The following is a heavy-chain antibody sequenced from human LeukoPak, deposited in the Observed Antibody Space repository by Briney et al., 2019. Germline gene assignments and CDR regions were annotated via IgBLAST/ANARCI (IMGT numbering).Heavy chain of an antibody. J-gene: IGHJ3*02. D-gene: IGHD2-2*03. CDR2: ISGSGGST. V-gene: IGHV3-23*01. CDR3: AKDGYCSSTSCYGRHAFDI. CDR1: GFTFSNYA. Sequence: GGSLRLSCAASGFTFSNYAMSWVRQAPGKGLEWVSAISGSGGSTYYADSVKGRFTISRDNSKNTLYLQMNSLRAEDTAVYYCAKDGYCSSTSCYGRHAFDIWGQGTMVTVSS.